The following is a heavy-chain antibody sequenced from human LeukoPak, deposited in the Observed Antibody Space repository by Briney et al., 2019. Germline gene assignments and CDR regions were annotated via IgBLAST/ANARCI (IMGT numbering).Heavy chain of an antibody. J-gene: IGHJ6*03. CDR3: AKVGGLSGDYYYYYMDV. CDR2: ISGCGGST. V-gene: IGHV3-23*01. Sequence: PGGSLRLSCAASGFTFSSCAMSWVRQAPGKGLEWVSAISGCGGSTYYADSVKGRFTISRDNSKNTLYLQMNSLRAEDTAVYYCAKVGGLSGDYYYYYMDVWGKGTTVTVSS. CDR1: GFTFSSCA. D-gene: IGHD1-26*01.